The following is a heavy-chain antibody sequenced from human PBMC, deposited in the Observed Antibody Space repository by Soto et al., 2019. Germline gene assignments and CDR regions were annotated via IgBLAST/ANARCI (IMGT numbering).Heavy chain of an antibody. D-gene: IGHD6-19*01. V-gene: IGHV3-30-3*01. J-gene: IGHJ3*02. Sequence: QVQLVESGGGVVQPGRSLRLSCAASGFTLSSYAMHWVRQAPGKGPEWVAVISYDGSSKTYADSVKGQFTISRDNSKNSLFLQMNNLRPEDTAVYYCARRNSDYSSVWSDAFDIWGQGTMLTVSS. CDR1: GFTLSSYA. CDR3: ARRNSDYSSVWSDAFDI. CDR2: ISYDGSSK.